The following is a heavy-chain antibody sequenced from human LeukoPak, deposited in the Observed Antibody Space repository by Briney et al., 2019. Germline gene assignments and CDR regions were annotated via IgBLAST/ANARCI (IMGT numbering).Heavy chain of an antibody. CDR1: GGSLSSYY. CDR3: AREAIVPHVVMDV. J-gene: IGHJ6*04. CDR2: IYTSGST. V-gene: IGHV4-4*07. Sequence: SETLSLTCTVSGGSLSSYYWSWIRQPAGKGLEWVGRIYTSGSTNYNPSLKSRVTMSVDTSKNQFSLKLSSVTAADTAVYYCAREAIVPHVVMDVWGKGTTVTVSS. D-gene: IGHD2-21*01.